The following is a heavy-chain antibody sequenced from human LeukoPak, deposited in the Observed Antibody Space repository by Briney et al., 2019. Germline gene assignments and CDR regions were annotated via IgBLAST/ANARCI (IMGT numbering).Heavy chain of an antibody. CDR1: GFTFSSYG. J-gene: IGHJ4*02. V-gene: IGHV3-23*01. Sequence: GGSLRLSCAASGFTFSSYGLSWVRQAPGKGLEWVSGISGSGGSTYYADSVKGRFTISRDNSKNTLYLQMNSLRAEDTAVYYCARGIQDSSSWPIDYWGQGTLVTVSS. CDR3: ARGIQDSSSWPIDY. CDR2: ISGSGGST. D-gene: IGHD6-13*01.